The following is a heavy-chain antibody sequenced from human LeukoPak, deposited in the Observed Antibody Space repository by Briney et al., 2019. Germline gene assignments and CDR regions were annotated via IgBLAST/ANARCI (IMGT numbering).Heavy chain of an antibody. D-gene: IGHD6-13*01. V-gene: IGHV4-39*07. CDR1: GGSISTSSYY. CDR2: IYNSGAT. J-gene: IGHJ4*01. CDR3: ARVVTAGSYYFDY. Sequence: SETLSLTCTVSGGSISTSSYYWGWIRQPPGKGPECIGNIYNSGATYYNPSLKSRVTISVHTSKNQISLKLSSVTAADTAVYYCARVVTAGSYYFDYWGHGTLVTVSS.